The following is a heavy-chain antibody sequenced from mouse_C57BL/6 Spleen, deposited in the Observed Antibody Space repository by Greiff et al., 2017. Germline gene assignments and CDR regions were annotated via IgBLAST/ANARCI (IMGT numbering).Heavy chain of an antibody. J-gene: IGHJ4*01. CDR3: ARNGNYVDYAMDY. D-gene: IGHD2-1*01. CDR2: IWSGGST. V-gene: IGHV2-2*01. CDR1: GFSLTSYG. Sequence: VKLMESGPGLVQPSQSLSITCTVSGFSLTSYGVHWVRQSPGKGLEWLGVIWSGGSTDYNAAFISRLSISKDNSKSQVFFKMNSLQADDTAIYYCARNGNYVDYAMDYWGQGTSVTVSS.